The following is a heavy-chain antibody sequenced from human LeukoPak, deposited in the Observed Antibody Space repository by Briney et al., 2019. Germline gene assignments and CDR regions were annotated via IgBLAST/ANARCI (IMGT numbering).Heavy chain of an antibody. D-gene: IGHD3-3*01. V-gene: IGHV4-39*07. Sequence: PSETLSLTCTVSGGSISSSSYYWSWIRQPPGKGLEWIGEINHSGSTNYNPSLKSRVTISVDTSKNQFSLKLSFVTAADTAVYYCARGPSYYDFWSGYYNHWFDPWGQGTLVTVSS. CDR2: INHSGST. CDR1: GGSISSSSYY. J-gene: IGHJ5*02. CDR3: ARGPSYYDFWSGYYNHWFDP.